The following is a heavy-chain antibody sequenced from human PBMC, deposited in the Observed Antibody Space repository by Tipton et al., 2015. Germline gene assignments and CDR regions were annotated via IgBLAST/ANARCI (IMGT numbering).Heavy chain of an antibody. J-gene: IGHJ4*02. D-gene: IGHD3-9*01. CDR2: INHSGNT. CDR1: GDSISNNKW. V-gene: IGHV4-4*02. CDR3: ACQDYDSLTRDYQTVDY. Sequence: TLSLTCEVSGDSISNNKWWTWVRQPPGKGPEWIGEINHSGNTYYNPSLKSRVTMSRDTSKNQFSLKLTSVTAADTAVYYCACQDYDSLTRDYQTVDYWGQGTLVTVSS.